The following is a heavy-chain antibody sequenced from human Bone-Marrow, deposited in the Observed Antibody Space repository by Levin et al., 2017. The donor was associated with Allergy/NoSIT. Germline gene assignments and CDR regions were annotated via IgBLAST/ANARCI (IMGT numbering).Heavy chain of an antibody. J-gene: IGHJ4*02. CDR2: IFPDDSDT. D-gene: IGHD6-13*01. Sequence: GESLKISCEGSGFPFTRYWFAWVRQMPGKGLEWMGSIFPDDSDTRYSPSFQGRVTMSADKTISMAYLQWSSLTAPDTAIYYCARQPGMAAPFDSWGQGTLVSVSS. CDR3: ARQPGMAAPFDS. CDR1: GFPFTRYW. V-gene: IGHV5-51*01.